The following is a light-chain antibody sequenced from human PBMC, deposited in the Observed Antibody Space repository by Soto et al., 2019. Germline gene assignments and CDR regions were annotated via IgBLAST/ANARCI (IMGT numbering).Light chain of an antibody. CDR2: EVS. CDR1: TNDVEFYSL. J-gene: IGLJ3*02. CDR3: TSYAGDTSLGV. V-gene: IGLV2-8*01. Sequence: QSALTQPASVSGSPGQSISISCTGTTNDVEFYSLVSWFQQHPGKAPKLIIYEVSKRPSGVPDRFSGSKSGNTASLTVSGLQAEDEADYYCTSYAGDTSLGVLGGGTKLTVL.